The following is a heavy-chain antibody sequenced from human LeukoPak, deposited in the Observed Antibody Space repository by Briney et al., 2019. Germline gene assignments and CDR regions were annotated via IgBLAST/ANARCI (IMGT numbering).Heavy chain of an antibody. CDR2: IDWDDDK. CDR1: GFSLRTSGKR. D-gene: IGHD3-22*01. J-gene: IGHJ4*02. CDR3: ALPDSSGYGGFDY. V-gene: IGHV2-70*04. Sequence: SGPALVKPTPTLTLTCTFSGFSLRTSGKRVSWIRQPPGKALEWLARIDWDDDKFYSTSLKTRLTISKDTSKNQVVLTMTNMDPVDTATYYCALPDSSGYGGFDYWGQGTLVTVSS.